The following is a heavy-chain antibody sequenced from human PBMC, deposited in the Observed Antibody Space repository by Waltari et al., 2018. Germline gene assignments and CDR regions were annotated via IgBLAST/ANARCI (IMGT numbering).Heavy chain of an antibody. J-gene: IGHJ4*02. V-gene: IGHV3-30*02. CDR1: GFPFSNYD. CDR3: ARGGMGYYYSDY. Sequence: QVQLLESGGGVVQPGGSLRLSGSGSGFPFSNYDMHWGRQAPGKGLEWVAFVRYDGGNSYNIDSVKGRFTVSRDNSKNTLYVQMNSLRPEDTAIYYCARGGMGYYYSDYWGQGTLVLVSS. CDR2: VRYDGGNS. D-gene: IGHD1-1*01.